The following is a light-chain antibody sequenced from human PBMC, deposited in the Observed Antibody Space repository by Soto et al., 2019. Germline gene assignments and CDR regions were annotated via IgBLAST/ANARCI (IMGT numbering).Light chain of an antibody. Sequence: IRLTQSPSSLSASVGDRVTVTCRASQDINKFLAWFQQKPGKAPNLLIFSASTLQSAVPSRFSGGGSGTDFTLTIDSLQPEDFATYYCQQLNTYPYTFGQGTKLEIK. CDR3: QQLNTYPYT. V-gene: IGKV1-9*01. CDR2: SAS. J-gene: IGKJ2*01. CDR1: QDINKF.